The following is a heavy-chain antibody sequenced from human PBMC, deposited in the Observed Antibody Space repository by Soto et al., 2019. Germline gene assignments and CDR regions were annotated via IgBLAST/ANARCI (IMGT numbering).Heavy chain of an antibody. CDR3: AIHAPNSRVRSGSFGT. CDR2: ISYSGST. V-gene: IGHV4-39*01. D-gene: IGHD3-10*01. CDR1: GGSISSSNYY. Sequence: SETLSLTCTVSGGSISSSNYYWGWIRQPPGKGLEWVGSISYSGSTYYNPSLKSRVTISVDTSKNQFSLKLSSVTAADTAVYYCAIHAPNSRVRSGSFGTWGQGTLVTGSS. J-gene: IGHJ5*02.